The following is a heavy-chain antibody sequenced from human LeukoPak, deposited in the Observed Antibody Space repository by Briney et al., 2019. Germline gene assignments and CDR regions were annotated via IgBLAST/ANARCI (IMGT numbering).Heavy chain of an antibody. J-gene: IGHJ4*02. CDR2: INPNSGDT. D-gene: IGHD3-16*01. Sequence: ASVKVSCKASGYTFTGYYMHWVPQAPGQGLEWMGWINPNSGDTKYAQKFQGRVTMARDTSISTAYMELSRLRSDDTAVYYCATQRGSYLWGTDFDYWGQGTLVTVSS. CDR1: GYTFTGYY. CDR3: ATQRGSYLWGTDFDY. V-gene: IGHV1-2*02.